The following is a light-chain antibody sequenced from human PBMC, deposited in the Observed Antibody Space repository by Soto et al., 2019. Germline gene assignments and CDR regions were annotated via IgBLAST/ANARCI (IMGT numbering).Light chain of an antibody. CDR1: QGISSY. V-gene: IGKV1-9*01. J-gene: IGKJ4*01. CDR3: QQLKRYPLS. CDR2: AAS. Sequence: IQLTQSPSSLSASIGDRVTITCRASQGISSYLAWYRQKAGKAPEFLIEAASTLQSGFPSRFSGSGSGTDFALTISSLQPEDFATYYCQQLKRYPLSFGGGTKVEIK.